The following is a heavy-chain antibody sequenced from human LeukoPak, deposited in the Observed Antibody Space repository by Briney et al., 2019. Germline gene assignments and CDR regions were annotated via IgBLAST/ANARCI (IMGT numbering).Heavy chain of an antibody. V-gene: IGHV3-30-3*01. Sequence: PGGSLRLSCAASGFTFSSYAMHWVRQAPGKGLEWVAVISYDGSNKYYADSVKGRFTISRDNSKNTLYLQMNSLRAEDTAVYYCARERITMIVVVPGGFDYWGQGTLVTVSS. CDR2: ISYDGSNK. CDR3: ARERITMIVVVPGGFDY. CDR1: GFTFSSYA. J-gene: IGHJ4*02. D-gene: IGHD3-22*01.